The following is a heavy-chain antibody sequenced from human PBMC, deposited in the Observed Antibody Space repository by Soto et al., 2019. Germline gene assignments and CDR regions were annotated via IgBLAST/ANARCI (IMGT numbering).Heavy chain of an antibody. D-gene: IGHD2-8*01. CDR3: ARGGHCTNGVCSALDY. V-gene: IGHV4-61*05. CDR1: GGSISSSSYY. J-gene: IGHJ4*02. CDR2: IYYGGSA. Sequence: PSETLSLTCTVSGGSISSSSYYWGWIRQPPGKGLEWIGYIYYGGSANYNPSLKSRVTISVDTSKKQFSLKLSSVTAADTAVYYCARGGHCTNGVCSALDYWGQGTLVTVSS.